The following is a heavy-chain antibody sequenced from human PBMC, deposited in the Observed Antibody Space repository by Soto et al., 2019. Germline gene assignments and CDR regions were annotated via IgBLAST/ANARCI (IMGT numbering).Heavy chain of an antibody. D-gene: IGHD3-22*01. CDR3: AKAPISLDGSGYYFASFDY. V-gene: IGHV3-23*01. Sequence: QPGGSLRLSCAASGFTFSSYAMSWVRQAPGKGLELVSTLSGSGSGSYYPDSLRGRFTISRDNSKNTLYLQMNNLRAEDTAVYYCAKAPISLDGSGYYFASFDYWGHGTRVTVSS. CDR2: LSGSGSGS. CDR1: GFTFSSYA. J-gene: IGHJ4*01.